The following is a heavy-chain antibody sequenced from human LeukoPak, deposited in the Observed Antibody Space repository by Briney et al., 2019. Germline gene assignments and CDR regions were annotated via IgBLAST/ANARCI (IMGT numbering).Heavy chain of an antibody. CDR3: ARDTDYYGSGRSVFDY. Sequence: GGSLRLSCAASGFTFSSYSMNWVRQAPGKGLEWVSYISSSSSTIYYAYSVKGRFTISRDNAKNSLYLQMNSLRAEDTAVYYCARDTDYYGSGRSVFDYWGQGTLVTVSS. J-gene: IGHJ4*02. D-gene: IGHD3-10*01. CDR1: GFTFSSYS. V-gene: IGHV3-48*01. CDR2: ISSSSSTI.